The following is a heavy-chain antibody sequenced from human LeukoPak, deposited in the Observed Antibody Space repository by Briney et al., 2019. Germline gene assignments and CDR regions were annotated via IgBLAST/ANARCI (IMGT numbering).Heavy chain of an antibody. CDR1: GGSFSGYY. J-gene: IGHJ5*02. CDR3: ARAARYVVVVAATRWWFDP. CDR2: INHSGST. D-gene: IGHD2-15*01. Sequence: SETLSPTCAIYGGSFSGYYWSWIRQPPGKGLEWIGEINHSGSTNYNPSLKSRVTISVDTSKNQFSLKLSSVTAADTAVYYCARAARYVVVVAATRWWFDPWGQGTLVTVSS. V-gene: IGHV4-34*01.